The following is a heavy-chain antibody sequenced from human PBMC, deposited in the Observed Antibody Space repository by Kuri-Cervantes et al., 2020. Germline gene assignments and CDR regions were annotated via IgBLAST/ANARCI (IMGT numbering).Heavy chain of an antibody. Sequence: ASVKVSCKASGYTFTGYYINWVRQAPGQGLEWMGWINPNSGGTNYAQNFQGRVTMTTDTSTSTAYMELRSLRSDDTAVYYCARGPGGVGVGATSYWGQGTLVTVSS. CDR1: GYTFTGYY. V-gene: IGHV1-2*02. D-gene: IGHD3-16*01. J-gene: IGHJ4*02. CDR3: ARGPGGVGVGATSY. CDR2: INPNSGGT.